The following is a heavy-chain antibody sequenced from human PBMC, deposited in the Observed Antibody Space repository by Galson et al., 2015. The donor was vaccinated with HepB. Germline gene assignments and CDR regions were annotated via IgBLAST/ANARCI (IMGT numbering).Heavy chain of an antibody. V-gene: IGHV3-33*06. CDR3: AKEALPDYGGITGFHF. J-gene: IGHJ4*02. CDR2: IWYDGRKK. Sequence: SLRLSCAASGFTVSSFGMHWVRQAPGKGLEWVAVIWYDGRKKYYADSVKGRFSISRDTSKNTLYLQMNSLRAEDTAVYYCAKEALPDYGGITGFHFWGQGTLVTVSS. CDR1: GFTVSSFG. D-gene: IGHD4-23*01.